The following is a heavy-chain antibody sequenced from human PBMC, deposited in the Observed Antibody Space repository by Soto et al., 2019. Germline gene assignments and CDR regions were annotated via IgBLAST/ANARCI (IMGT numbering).Heavy chain of an antibody. J-gene: IGHJ4*02. Sequence: GGSLRLSCAASGFTFSSYSMNWVRQAPGKGLEWISYISSSGTGTYYADSVRGRFTMSRDNTKNSVSLQMYSLRAEDTAIYYCVRDLHEPLAADALREANWGQGTQVTVSS. CDR1: GFTFSSYS. CDR3: VRDLHEPLAADALREAN. V-gene: IGHV3-48*04. D-gene: IGHD4-17*01. CDR2: ISSSGTGT.